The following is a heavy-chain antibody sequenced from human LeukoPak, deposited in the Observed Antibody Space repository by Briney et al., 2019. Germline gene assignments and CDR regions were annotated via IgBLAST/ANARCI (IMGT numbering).Heavy chain of an antibody. V-gene: IGHV4-4*07. CDR2: IYTSGST. D-gene: IGHD6-6*01. CDR1: GGSISSYY. CDR3: AREGYSSSSSVYFDY. Sequence: SETLSLTCTVSGGSISSYYWSWIRQPAGKGLEWIGRIYTSGSTNYNPSLKSRVTMSVDTSKNQFSLKLSSVTAADTAVYYCAREGYSSSSSVYFDYWGQGTLVTVSS. J-gene: IGHJ4*02.